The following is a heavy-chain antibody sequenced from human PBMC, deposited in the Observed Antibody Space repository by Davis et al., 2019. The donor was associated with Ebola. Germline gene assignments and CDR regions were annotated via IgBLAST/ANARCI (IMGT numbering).Heavy chain of an antibody. CDR3: ARGGSGWLVYSPFDP. Sequence: GESLKISCAASGFTFSSYWMRWVRQAPGKGLEWVANIKQDGSEKYYVDSVKGRFTISRDNAKNSLYLQMNSLRAEDTAVYYCARGGSGWLVYSPFDPWGQGTLVTVSS. CDR1: GFTFSSYW. D-gene: IGHD6-19*01. J-gene: IGHJ5*02. CDR2: IKQDGSEK. V-gene: IGHV3-7*03.